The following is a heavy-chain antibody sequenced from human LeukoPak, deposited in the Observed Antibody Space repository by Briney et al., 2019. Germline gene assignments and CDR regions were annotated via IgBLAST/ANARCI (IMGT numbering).Heavy chain of an antibody. CDR1: GFTFSSYA. V-gene: IGHV3-23*01. CDR3: AIVFAGSGSYYRTASNDFDY. J-gene: IGHJ4*02. Sequence: GGSLRLSCAASGFTFSSYAMSWVRQAPGKGLEWVSAISGSGGSTYYADSVKGRFTISRDNSKNTLYLQMNSLRAEDTAVYYCAIVFAGSGSYYRTASNDFDYWGQGTLVTVSS. CDR2: ISGSGGST. D-gene: IGHD1-26*01.